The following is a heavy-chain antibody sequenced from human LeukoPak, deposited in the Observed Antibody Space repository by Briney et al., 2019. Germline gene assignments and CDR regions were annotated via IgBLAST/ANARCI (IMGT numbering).Heavy chain of an antibody. CDR1: GLTFSSYG. CDR2: ISGSGGST. CDR3: ARVLHPVYYDFWSGYYNDAFDI. Sequence: PGGSLRLSCAASGLTFSSYGMSWVRQAPGKRLEWVSAISGSGGSTYYADSVKGRFTISRDNAKNSLYLQMNSLRAEDTAVYYCARVLHPVYYDFWSGYYNDAFDIWGQGTMVTVSS. D-gene: IGHD3-3*01. V-gene: IGHV3-23*01. J-gene: IGHJ3*02.